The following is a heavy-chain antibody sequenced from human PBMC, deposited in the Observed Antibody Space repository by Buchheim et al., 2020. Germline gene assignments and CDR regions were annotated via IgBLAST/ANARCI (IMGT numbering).Heavy chain of an antibody. CDR2: ISYDGSNK. V-gene: IGHV3-30*18. CDR1: GFTFSSYG. D-gene: IGHD3-10*01. Sequence: QVQLVESGGGVVQPGRSLRLSCAASGFTFSSYGMHWVRQAPGKGLEWVAVISYDGSNKYYADSVKGRFTISRDNSKNTLYLQMNSLRAEDTAVYYCAKLVATMVRGPWDWFDPWGQGTL. CDR3: AKLVATMVRGPWDWFDP. J-gene: IGHJ5*02.